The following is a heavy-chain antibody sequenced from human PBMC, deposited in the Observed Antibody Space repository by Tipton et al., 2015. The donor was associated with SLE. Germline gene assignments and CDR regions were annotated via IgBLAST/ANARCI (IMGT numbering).Heavy chain of an antibody. J-gene: IGHJ5*02. CDR1: GGTFSSYA. D-gene: IGHD1-7*01. CDR3: ARARTLILAWFDP. CDR2: IIPIFGTA. V-gene: IGHV1-69*01. Sequence: QSGPEVKKPGSSEKVSCKASGGTFSSYAISWVRQAPGQGLEWMGGIIPIFGTANYAQKFPGRVTITADESTSTAYMELSSLRSEDTAVYYCARARTLILAWFDPWGQGTLVTVSS.